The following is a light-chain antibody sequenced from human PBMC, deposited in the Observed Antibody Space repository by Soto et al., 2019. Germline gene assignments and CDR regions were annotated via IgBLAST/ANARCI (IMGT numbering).Light chain of an antibody. J-gene: IGKJ4*01. CDR3: QQRSNWPPAT. CDR1: QTISSW. Sequence: DIQMTQSPSTLSGSVGDRVTITCRASQTISSWLAWYQQKPGKAPKLLIYKASTLKSGVPSRFSGSGSGTEFTLTISSLEPEDFAVYYCQQRSNWPPATFGGGTKVDIK. V-gene: IGKV1-5*03. CDR2: KAS.